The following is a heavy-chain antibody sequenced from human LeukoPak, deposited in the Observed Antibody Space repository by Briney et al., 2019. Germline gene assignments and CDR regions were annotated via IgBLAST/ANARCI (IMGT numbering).Heavy chain of an antibody. CDR1: GFTFSSYA. V-gene: IGHV3-23*01. Sequence: GGSLRLSCAASGFTFSSYAMSWVRQAPGKGLEWVSAISGSGGSTYYADSVKGRFTISRDNSKNTLYLQMNSLRAEDTAVYYCARFGNKYYYDSSGYYGHWGQGTLVTVSS. CDR2: ISGSGGST. CDR3: ARFGNKYYYDSSGYYGH. D-gene: IGHD3-22*01. J-gene: IGHJ4*02.